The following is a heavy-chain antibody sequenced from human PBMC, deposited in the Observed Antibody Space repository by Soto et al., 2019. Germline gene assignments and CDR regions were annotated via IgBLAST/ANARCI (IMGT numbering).Heavy chain of an antibody. V-gene: IGHV3-48*02. CDR3: ARAPYYHDSSGYYYPFDY. J-gene: IGHJ4*02. D-gene: IGHD3-22*01. CDR2: ISSSSTTI. Sequence: GGSLRLSCAASRFTFSSYSMNWVRQAPGKGLEWVSYISSSSTTIYNADSVKGRFTISRDNAKNSLYLQMNSLRDEDTAVYYCARAPYYHDSSGYYYPFDYWGQGTLVTVSS. CDR1: RFTFSSYS.